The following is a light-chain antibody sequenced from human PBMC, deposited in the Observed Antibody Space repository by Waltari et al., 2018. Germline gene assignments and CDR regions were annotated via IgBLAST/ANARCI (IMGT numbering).Light chain of an antibody. Sequence: SSELTQDPAVSVALGQTVRITCQGDSVRNYFASWYQQKPGLAPLLILYAKDNRPSGIPARFSGSSSGNTASLTIAGAQAEDEADYYCSCRDSGARLFGGGTKLTVL. CDR1: SVRNYF. J-gene: IGLJ3*02. CDR2: AKD. V-gene: IGLV3-19*01. CDR3: SCRDSGARL.